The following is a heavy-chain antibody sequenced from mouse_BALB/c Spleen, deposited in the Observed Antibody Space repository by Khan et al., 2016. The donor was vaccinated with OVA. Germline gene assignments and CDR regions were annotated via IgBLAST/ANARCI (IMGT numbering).Heavy chain of an antibody. J-gene: IGHJ3*01. V-gene: IGHV3-6*02. Sequence: EVQLVESGPGLVKPSQSLSLTCSVTGYSITSAYYWNWIRQFPGNKLEWMGYISSGGSFNYNPSLKNRISITRDTSKNQFFLKLNSVTPEDTATXYCARAGRWFDYWGQGTLVTVSA. D-gene: IGHD3-3*01. CDR1: GYSITSAYY. CDR2: ISSGGSF. CDR3: ARAGRWFDY.